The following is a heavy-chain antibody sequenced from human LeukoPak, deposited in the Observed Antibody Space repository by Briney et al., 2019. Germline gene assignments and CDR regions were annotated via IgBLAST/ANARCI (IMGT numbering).Heavy chain of an antibody. Sequence: PAETLSLTCTVSGYSISSGDYWGWIRQPPGKGLEGIGSINYSGSTYYNPSLKSRLTISVDTSKNQFSLKLASVTAADTAVYYCARVSDILTGHFPYYFDYWGQGNLVTVSS. D-gene: IGHD3-9*01. CDR3: ARVSDILTGHFPYYFDY. V-gene: IGHV4-38-2*02. CDR1: GYSISSGDY. CDR2: INYSGST. J-gene: IGHJ4*02.